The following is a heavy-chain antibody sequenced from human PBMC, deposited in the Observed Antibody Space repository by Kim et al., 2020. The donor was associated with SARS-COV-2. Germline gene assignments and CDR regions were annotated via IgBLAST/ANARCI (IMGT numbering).Heavy chain of an antibody. D-gene: IGHD1-1*01. V-gene: IGHV3-15*01. J-gene: IGHJ4*02. CDR2: T. CDR3: TTGEGWNDVGY. Sequence: TDYAAPVKDRFTISGDDSKNTLYLQMSSLKTEDTAVYYCTTGEGWNDVGYWGQGTLVTVS.